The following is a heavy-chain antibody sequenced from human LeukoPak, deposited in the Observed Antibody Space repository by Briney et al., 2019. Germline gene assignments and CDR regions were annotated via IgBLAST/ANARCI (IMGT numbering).Heavy chain of an antibody. CDR2: IYYSGTT. Sequence: SETLSLTCSVSGDSISSTSYYWGWIRQPPGKGLEWIGNIYYSGTTSYNPSLKSRVTISVDTPKNQFSLRLSSVTAADTAVYYCARDRPNLVSHAFDIWGQGTVVTVSS. J-gene: IGHJ3*02. CDR3: ARDRPNLVSHAFDI. D-gene: IGHD3-9*01. CDR1: GDSISSTSYY. V-gene: IGHV4-39*07.